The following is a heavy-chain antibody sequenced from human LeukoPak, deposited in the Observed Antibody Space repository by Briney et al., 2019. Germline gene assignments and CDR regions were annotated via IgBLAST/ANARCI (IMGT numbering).Heavy chain of an antibody. CDR2: IYYSGST. V-gene: IGHV4-61*01. CDR3: ALANWEYYFDY. J-gene: IGHJ4*02. D-gene: IGHD7-27*01. Sequence: SETLSLTCTVSGGPVSSGSYYWSWIRQPPGKGLEWIAYIYYSGSTNYNPSLQSRVTISVDTSKNQFSLKLSSVTAADTAVYYCALANWEYYFDYWGQGTLVTVSS. CDR1: GGPVSSGSYY.